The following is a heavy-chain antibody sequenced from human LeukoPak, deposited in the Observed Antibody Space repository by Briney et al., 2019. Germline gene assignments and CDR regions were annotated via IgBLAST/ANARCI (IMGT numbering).Heavy chain of an antibody. CDR2: INSDGSTT. Sequence: GGSLRLSCAASGFTFSTCWMHWVRQAPGKGLVWVSRINSDGSTTSYADSVKGRFTISRDNAKNTLYLQMNSLRAEDTAVYYCAREDNYGSGYGYWGQGTLVTVSS. D-gene: IGHD3-10*01. J-gene: IGHJ4*02. CDR1: GFTFSTCW. V-gene: IGHV3-74*01. CDR3: AREDNYGSGYGY.